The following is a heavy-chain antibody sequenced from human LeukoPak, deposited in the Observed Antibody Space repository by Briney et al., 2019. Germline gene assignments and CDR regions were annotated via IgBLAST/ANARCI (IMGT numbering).Heavy chain of an antibody. CDR2: ISGSGGST. CDR3: AKVGYSYGDFDY. V-gene: IGHV3-23*01. CDR1: GFTFSSYA. J-gene: IGHJ4*02. Sequence: GGSLRLSCAASGFTFSSYAMSWVRQAPGKGLEWVSGISGSGGSTYYADSVKGRFTTSRDNSKNTLYLQMNSLRAEDTAVYYCAKVGYSYGDFDYWGQGTLVTVPS. D-gene: IGHD5-18*01.